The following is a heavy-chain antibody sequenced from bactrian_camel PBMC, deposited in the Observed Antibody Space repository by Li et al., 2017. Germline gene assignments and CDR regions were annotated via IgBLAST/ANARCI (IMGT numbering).Heavy chain of an antibody. CDR1: QYTGGRNC. CDR3: AKNIGSAKRGE. D-gene: IGHD1*01. Sequence: HVQLVESGGGLLQPGGSLRLSCVASQYTGGRNCMGWFRQSPGKERDVVATINSDGSTSYADSVKGRFTISQDDAENTLYLQMNSLKPEDTAMYYCAKNIGSAKRGERGQGTQVTVS. CDR2: INSDGST. V-gene: IGHV3S53*01. J-gene: IGHJ4*01.